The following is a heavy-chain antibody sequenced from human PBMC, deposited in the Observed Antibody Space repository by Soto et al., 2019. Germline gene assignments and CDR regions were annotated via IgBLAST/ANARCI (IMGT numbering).Heavy chain of an antibody. CDR3: ARTDTAMTTPFDF. D-gene: IGHD5-18*01. V-gene: IGHV4-59*08. CDR2: VDDSGAA. CDR1: GGSISNFY. Sequence: QVQLQESCPGLVKPPETLSLTCTVSGGSISNFYWSWIRQSPGKGLEWIGYVDDSGAANYNPSLKSRVSMSVDTSKNKVSLKMSSVTAADTAVYYCARTDTAMTTPFDFWGQGTLVTVSS. J-gene: IGHJ4*02.